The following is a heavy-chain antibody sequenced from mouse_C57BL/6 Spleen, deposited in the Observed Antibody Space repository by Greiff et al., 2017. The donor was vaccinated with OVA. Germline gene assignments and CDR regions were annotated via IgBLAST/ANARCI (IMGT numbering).Heavy chain of an antibody. Sequence: QVQLQQSGAELVRPGTSVKLSCKASGYTFTSYWMHWVKQRPGQGLEWIGVIDPSDSYTNYNQKFKGKATLTVDTSSSTAYMQLSSLTSEDSAVYYCARGGNYGFYAMDYWGQGTSVTVSS. CDR3: ARGGNYGFYAMDY. CDR2: IDPSDSYT. V-gene: IGHV1-59*01. D-gene: IGHD1-2*01. CDR1: GYTFTSYW. J-gene: IGHJ4*01.